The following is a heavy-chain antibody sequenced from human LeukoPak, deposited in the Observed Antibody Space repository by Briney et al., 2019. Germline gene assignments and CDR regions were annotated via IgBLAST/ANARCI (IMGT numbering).Heavy chain of an antibody. CDR2: IIPIFGTA. J-gene: IGHJ6*03. CDR1: GGTFSSYA. CDR3: ASLGDFWSGYYRGVPYYYYYMDV. D-gene: IGHD3-3*01. Sequence: SVKVSCKASGGTFSSYAISWVRQAPGQGLEWMGGIIPIFGTANYAQKFQGRVTITTDESTSTAYMELSSLRSEDTAVYYCASLGDFWSGYYRGVPYYYYYMDVWGKGTTVTVSS. V-gene: IGHV1-69*05.